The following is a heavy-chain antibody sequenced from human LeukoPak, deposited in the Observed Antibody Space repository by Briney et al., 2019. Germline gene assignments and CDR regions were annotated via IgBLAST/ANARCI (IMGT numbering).Heavy chain of an antibody. D-gene: IGHD1-1*01. CDR1: GGPIISHY. J-gene: IGHJ6*03. CDR3: VRDALEGYYSYYYMDV. V-gene: IGHV4-59*11. CDR2: ISNSGST. Sequence: SETLSLTCSVSGGPIISHYWSWIRQPPGKRPEWIGYISNSGSTDYNPSLRSRVTISINTSKNQFSLKLTSVTAADSAVYYCVRDALEGYYSYYYMDVWGRGTTVTVSS.